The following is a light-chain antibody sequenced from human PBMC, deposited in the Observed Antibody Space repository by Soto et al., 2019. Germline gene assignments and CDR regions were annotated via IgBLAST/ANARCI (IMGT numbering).Light chain of an antibody. CDR2: DVS. J-gene: IGLJ2*01. V-gene: IGLV2-14*01. Sequence: QSVLTQPASVSGSPGQSITISCTGTSSDVGGYNYVSWYQQHPGKAPKLMIYDVSNRPSGVSNRFSGSKSGNTASLTISGLQVEDEADYYCSSYTKSSTLYVVFGGGTQVTVL. CDR1: SSDVGGYNY. CDR3: SSYTKSSTLYVV.